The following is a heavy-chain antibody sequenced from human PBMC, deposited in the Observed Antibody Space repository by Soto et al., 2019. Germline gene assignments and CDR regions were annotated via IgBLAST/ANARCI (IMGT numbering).Heavy chain of an antibody. J-gene: IGHJ4*02. D-gene: IGHD2-21*01. V-gene: IGHV4-39*01. CDR2: IDNGGNT. CDR3: VKQSLLVAPT. CDR1: GRTFSINADF. Sequence: PSETLSLTCTVSGRTFSINADFWYLAWIRQPPGKGLEWIGSIDNGGNTYYNPPLKSRVIISADTSKNQFSLSLNSVTAANTAVYYCVKQSLLVAPTWGQGILVTVSS.